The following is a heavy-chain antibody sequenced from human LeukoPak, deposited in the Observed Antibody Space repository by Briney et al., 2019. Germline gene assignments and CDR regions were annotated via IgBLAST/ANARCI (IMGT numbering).Heavy chain of an antibody. J-gene: IGHJ4*02. Sequence: KSSETLSLTCAVYGGSFSGYYWSWIRQPPGKGLEWIGEINHSGSTNYNPSLKSRVTISVDTSKNQFSLKLSSVTAADTAVYYCARGRAHQHYVWGSYRQYYFDYWGQGTLVTVSS. D-gene: IGHD3-16*02. V-gene: IGHV4-34*01. CDR1: GGSFSGYY. CDR3: ARGRAHQHYVWGSYRQYYFDY. CDR2: INHSGST.